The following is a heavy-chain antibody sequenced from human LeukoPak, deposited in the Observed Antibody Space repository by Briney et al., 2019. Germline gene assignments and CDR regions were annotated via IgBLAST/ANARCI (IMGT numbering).Heavy chain of an antibody. CDR3: ASGHYGDYGQWSSMNY. D-gene: IGHD4-17*01. V-gene: IGHV1-69*06. CDR2: TIPLFGTA. CDR1: GGSFSSYA. Sequence: SVKVSCKASGGSFSSYAISWVRQAPGQGPEWMGRTIPLFGTANYAQKFQGRLTITADKSTSTAYMELSSLRSEDTALYYCASGHYGDYGQWSSMNYWGQGTLVTVSS. J-gene: IGHJ4*02.